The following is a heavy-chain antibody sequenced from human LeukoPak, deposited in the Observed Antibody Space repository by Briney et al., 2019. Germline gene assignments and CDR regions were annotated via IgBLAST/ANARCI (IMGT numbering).Heavy chain of an antibody. V-gene: IGHV4-30-4*01. CDR3: ARDVPYYGSGSYFDY. Sequence: SETLSLTCTVSGGSISSGDYYWSWIRQPPGKGLEWIGYIYYSGSTYYNPSLKSRVTISVDMSKTQFSLKLSSVTAADTAVYYCARDVPYYGSGSYFDYWGQGTLVTVSS. CDR2: IYYSGST. D-gene: IGHD3-10*01. CDR1: GGSISSGDYY. J-gene: IGHJ4*02.